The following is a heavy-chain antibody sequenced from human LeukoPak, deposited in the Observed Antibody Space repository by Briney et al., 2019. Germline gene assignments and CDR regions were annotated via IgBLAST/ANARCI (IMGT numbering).Heavy chain of an antibody. CDR3: ARDRYSSPTD. D-gene: IGHD6-13*01. CDR2: IYTSGST. CDR1: GDSISSYY. V-gene: IGHV4-4*07. Sequence: SETLSLTCTVSGDSISSYYWSWIRQPAGKGLEWIGRIYTSGSTNYNPSLKSRVTMSVDASKNQFSLKLTSVTAADTAVYYCARDRYSSPTDWGQGTLVTVSS. J-gene: IGHJ4*02.